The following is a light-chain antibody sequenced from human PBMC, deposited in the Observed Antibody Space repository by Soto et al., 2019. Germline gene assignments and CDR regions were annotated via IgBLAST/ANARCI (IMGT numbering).Light chain of an antibody. J-gene: IGKJ1*01. V-gene: IGKV1-39*01. CDR1: QSISSY. Sequence: IHITHSPSSLSSSVGDRLTITCRASQSISSYLNWYQQKPGQAPKLLIYAASSLQSGVPSRFSGSGSGTDFTLTISSLQPEDFATYYCQQSYSTPWTFGQGTKVDIK. CDR2: AAS. CDR3: QQSYSTPWT.